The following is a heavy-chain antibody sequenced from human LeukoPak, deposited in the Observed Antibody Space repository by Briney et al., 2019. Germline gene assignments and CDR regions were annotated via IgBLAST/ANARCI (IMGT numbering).Heavy chain of an antibody. D-gene: IGHD4-23*01. Sequence: ASVKVSCTASGCTFTNYGINWVRQAPGQGLEWMGWSSGYNGNTNYAQKLQGRVTMTKYTSKTTAYRELTSLRADDTAMYYFARGGYGCNPDYWGQGTLVTVSS. V-gene: IGHV1-18*01. CDR2: SSGYNGNT. CDR3: ARGGYGCNPDY. CDR1: GCTFTNYG. J-gene: IGHJ4*02.